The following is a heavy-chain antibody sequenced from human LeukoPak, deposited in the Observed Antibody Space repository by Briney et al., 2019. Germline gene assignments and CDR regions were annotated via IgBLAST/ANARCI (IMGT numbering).Heavy chain of an antibody. CDR1: GDSISRYY. CDR2: IYYNGGT. CDR3: ARGPNPDAFDL. J-gene: IGHJ3*01. V-gene: IGHV4-59*12. Sequence: SETLSLTCTVSGDSISRYYWSWIRQSPGEGLEWIGNIYYNGGTDYNPSLKSRVTISIDTAKSQFSLILTSLTAADTAVYYCARGPNPDAFDLWGQGTMVTVSS.